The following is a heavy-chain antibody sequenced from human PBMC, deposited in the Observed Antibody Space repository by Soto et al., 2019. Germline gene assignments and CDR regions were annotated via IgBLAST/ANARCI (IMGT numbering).Heavy chain of an antibody. D-gene: IGHD6-13*01. CDR2: ISAYNGNT. CDR3: ASVAEQHQLVTWGRTYLSDS. Sequence: VQVSWQASGFAFTSCGMSWVRQATGQGLEWMGWISAYNGNTNYAQKLQGRVTMTTDTSTSTAYMELRSLRSDNTVVYYCASVAEQHQLVTWGRTYLSDSWGQGTLVTVSS. J-gene: IGHJ5*01. CDR1: GFAFTSCG. V-gene: IGHV1-18*01.